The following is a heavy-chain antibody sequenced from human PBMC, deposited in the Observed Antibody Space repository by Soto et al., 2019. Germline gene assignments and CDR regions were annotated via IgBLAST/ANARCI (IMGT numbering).Heavy chain of an antibody. V-gene: IGHV3-74*01. Sequence: PGGSLRLSCAASGFTFSTYWMHWVRQAPGQGLVWVSRVNSDGSSTSYADSVKGRFTISRDNAKNTLYLQMNSLRAEDTAVYYCARDVRNWNGQYYYYDMDVWGQGTTVTVSS. CDR3: ARDVRNWNGQYYYYDMDV. D-gene: IGHD1-1*01. CDR1: GFTFSTYW. CDR2: VNSDGSST. J-gene: IGHJ6*02.